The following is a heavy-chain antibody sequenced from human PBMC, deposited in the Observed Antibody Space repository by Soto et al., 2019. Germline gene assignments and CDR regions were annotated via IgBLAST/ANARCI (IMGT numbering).Heavy chain of an antibody. CDR1: GFTFSSYG. V-gene: IGHV3-33*01. J-gene: IGHJ2*01. D-gene: IGHD3-22*01. CDR2: IWYDGSNK. Sequence: QVQLVESGGGVVQPGRSLRLSCAASGFTFSSYGMHWVRQAPGKGLEWVAVIWYDGSNKYYADSVKGRFTISRDNSKNTLYLQMNSLRAEDTAVYYCARDSLYYDSSGYYGWYFDLWGRGTLVTVSS. CDR3: ARDSLYYDSSGYYGWYFDL.